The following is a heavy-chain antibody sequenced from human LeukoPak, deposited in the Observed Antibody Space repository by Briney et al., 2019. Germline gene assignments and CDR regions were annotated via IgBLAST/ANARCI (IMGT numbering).Heavy chain of an antibody. V-gene: IGHV1-18*01. CDR3: ARDKYYRFDY. D-gene: IGHD3-10*01. CDR1: GYTFTSNG. CDR2: ISANSGNT. J-gene: IGHJ4*02. Sequence: GASVKVSCKASGYTFTSNGISWVRQAPGKGLEWMGWISANSGNTNYAQKMQGRVTMTTETSSSTAYMELRNLRSDDTAVYYCARDKYYRFDYWGQGTLVTVSS.